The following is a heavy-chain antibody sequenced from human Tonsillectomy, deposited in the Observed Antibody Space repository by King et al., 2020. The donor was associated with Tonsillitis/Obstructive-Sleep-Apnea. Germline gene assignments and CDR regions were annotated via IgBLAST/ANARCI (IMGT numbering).Heavy chain of an antibody. V-gene: IGHV3-33*01. CDR2: IWFDGSNK. CDR3: VSGLWHRMVYRGHVPTYYYYGMEV. D-gene: IGHD2-8*01. J-gene: IGHJ6*02. Sequence: QLVQSGGGVVQPGRSLRLSCTVSGFTFSTYGMHWVRQAPGKGLEWVAVIWFDGSNKYYADSVKGRFTISRDNAKNKLYLQMNSLRAEDTAVYYCVSGLWHRMVYRGHVPTYYYYGMEVGGQGTTVTVSS. CDR1: GFTFSTYG.